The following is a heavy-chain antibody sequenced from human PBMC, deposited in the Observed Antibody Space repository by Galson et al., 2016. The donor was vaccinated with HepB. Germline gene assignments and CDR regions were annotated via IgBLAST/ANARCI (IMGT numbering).Heavy chain of an antibody. V-gene: IGHV3-7*01. CDR3: ARDGSGWLFDS. CDR2: IKRDGSET. D-gene: IGHD6-19*01. Sequence: SLRLSCAASGFTFSNYWMSRIRQSPGKGLEWVGHIKRDGSETYYVDSVRGRFNISRDNARNSLYLQMNSLRAEDTAVYYCARDGSGWLFDSWGQGTLVTVSS. CDR1: GFTFSNYW. J-gene: IGHJ4*02.